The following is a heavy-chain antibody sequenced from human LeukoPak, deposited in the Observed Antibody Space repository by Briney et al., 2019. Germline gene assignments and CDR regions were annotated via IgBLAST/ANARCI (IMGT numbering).Heavy chain of an antibody. D-gene: IGHD6-13*01. CDR3: AKDPKYILAAAGN. CDR1: GFTFSSYA. J-gene: IGHJ4*02. Sequence: GGSLRLSCAAPGFTFSSYAMSWVRQAPGKGLEWVSAISGSGGSTYYADSVKGRFTISRDNSKNTLYLQMNSLRAEDTAVYYCAKDPKYILAAAGNWGQGTLVTVSS. CDR2: ISGSGGST. V-gene: IGHV3-23*01.